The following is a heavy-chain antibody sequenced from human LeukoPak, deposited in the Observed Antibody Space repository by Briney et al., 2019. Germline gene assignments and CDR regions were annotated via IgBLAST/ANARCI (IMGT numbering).Heavy chain of an antibody. D-gene: IGHD7-27*01. Sequence: GGSLRLSCAASGFTFNSYAMSWVRQAPGKGLEWVSAISGSGGSTYYADSVKGRFTISRDDSKNTLSLQMNSLRVEDTAVYHCARDLAWGAFDYWGQGTLVTVSS. CDR3: ARDLAWGAFDY. J-gene: IGHJ4*02. CDR1: GFTFNSYA. CDR2: ISGSGGST. V-gene: IGHV3-23*01.